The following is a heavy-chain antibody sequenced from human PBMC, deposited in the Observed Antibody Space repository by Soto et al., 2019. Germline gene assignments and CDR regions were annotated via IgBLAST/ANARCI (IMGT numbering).Heavy chain of an antibody. V-gene: IGHV2-5*02. CDR1: GFSPSTSGVG. CDR2: IYWDDDK. CDR3: ARGGWTTYYSPFFDY. J-gene: IGHJ4*02. D-gene: IGHD3-10*01. Sequence: QITLKESGPTLVKPTQTLTLTCTFSGFSPSTSGVGVGWIRQPPGKALEWLAVIYWDDDKRYSPSLKSRLTITKHTSKNQVVLTLTNVDTVDTATYYCARGGWTTYYSPFFDYWGQGPLVTVSS.